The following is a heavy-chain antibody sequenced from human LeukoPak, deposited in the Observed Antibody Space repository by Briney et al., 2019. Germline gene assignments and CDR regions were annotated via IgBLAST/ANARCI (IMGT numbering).Heavy chain of an antibody. CDR1: GGSISSYY. V-gene: IGHV4-59*01. CDR2: IYYSGST. Sequence: PSETLSHTCTVSGGSISSYYWSWIRQPPGKGLEWIGYIYYSGSTNYNPSLKSRVTISVDTSKNQFSLKLSSVTAADTAVYYCARIDGSGFDYWGQGTLVTVSS. CDR3: ARIDGSGFDY. D-gene: IGHD5-24*01. J-gene: IGHJ4*02.